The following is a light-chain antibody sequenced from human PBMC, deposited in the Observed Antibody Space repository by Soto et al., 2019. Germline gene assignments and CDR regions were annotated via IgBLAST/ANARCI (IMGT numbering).Light chain of an antibody. CDR2: GTS. CDR1: HSASSS. CDR3: QNYGSSSLT. J-gene: IGKJ4*01. Sequence: EIVLTQSPGTLSLSPGERATLSCRASHSASSSLAWYQQKPGQAPRLLTYGTSSRASGIPDRFSGSGSGTDFTLTISRLEPEDFAVYYCQNYGSSSLTFGGGTKVDIK. V-gene: IGKV3-20*01.